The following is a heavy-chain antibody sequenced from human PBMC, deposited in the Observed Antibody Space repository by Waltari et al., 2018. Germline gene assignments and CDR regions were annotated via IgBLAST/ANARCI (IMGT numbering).Heavy chain of an antibody. D-gene: IGHD1-26*01. CDR1: GGSFRGPY. CDR3: ARAPSGTIEYFQH. Sequence: QVQLQQWGAGLLKPSETLSLTCAVYGGSFRGPYWSWIRQPPGKGLEWIGEIMDRGSTKYNPSLKSRVTISGDTSKNQFSLKVSSVTAADMAVYYCARAPSGTIEYFQHWGQGTLVTVSS. V-gene: IGHV4-34*12. J-gene: IGHJ1*01. CDR2: IMDRGST.